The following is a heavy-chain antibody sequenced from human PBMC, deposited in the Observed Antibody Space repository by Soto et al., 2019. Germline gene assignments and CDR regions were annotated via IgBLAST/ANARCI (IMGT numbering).Heavy chain of an antibody. Sequence: SETLSLTCTFSGGSVSSGSYYWSWIRQPPGKGLEWIGYIYYSGSTNYNPSLKSRVTISVDTSKNQFSLKLSSVTAADTAVYYCARVCSGGSCTTYDWFDPWGQGTLVTV. CDR3: ARVCSGGSCTTYDWFDP. J-gene: IGHJ5*02. D-gene: IGHD2-15*01. V-gene: IGHV4-61*01. CDR1: GGSVSSGSYY. CDR2: IYYSGST.